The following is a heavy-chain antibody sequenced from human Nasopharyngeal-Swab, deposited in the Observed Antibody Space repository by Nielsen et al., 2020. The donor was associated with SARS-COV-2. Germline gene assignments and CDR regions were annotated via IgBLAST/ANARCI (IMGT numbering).Heavy chain of an antibody. Sequence: SETLSLTCTVSGGSISSYYWSWIRQPPGKGLEWIGSIYYSGSTNYNPSLKSRVTISVDTSKNQFSLKLSSVTAADTAVYYCAGRIVGPHLGDFDYWGQGTLVTVSS. CDR1: GGSISSYY. CDR3: AGRIVGPHLGDFDY. V-gene: IGHV4-59*13. D-gene: IGHD1-26*01. J-gene: IGHJ4*02. CDR2: IYYSGST.